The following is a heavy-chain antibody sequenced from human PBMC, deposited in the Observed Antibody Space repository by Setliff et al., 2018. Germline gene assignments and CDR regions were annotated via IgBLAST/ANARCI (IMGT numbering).Heavy chain of an antibody. CDR1: GYTFTGYY. J-gene: IGHJ4*02. CDR2: INPSSGGT. CDR3: ARGAGGIWQWGYYFDY. D-gene: IGHD6-19*01. Sequence: VASVKVSCKASGYTFTGYYMRWVRQAPGQGLEWMGWINPSSGGTNYAQKFQGWVTMTRDTSISTAYMELSRLRSDDTAVYYCARGAGGIWQWGYYFDYWGQGTLGTVS. V-gene: IGHV1-2*04.